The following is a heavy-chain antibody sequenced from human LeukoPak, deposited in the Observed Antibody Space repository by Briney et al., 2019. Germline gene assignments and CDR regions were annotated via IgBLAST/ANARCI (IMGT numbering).Heavy chain of an antibody. V-gene: IGHV3-7*01. Sequence: GGSLRLSCAASGFTFSSYWMSWVRQAPGKGLEWVANIKQDGSEKYYVDSVKGRFTISRDNAKNSLYLQMNSLRAEDTAVYYCARSTDDWLFQGGVDYWGQGTLVTVSS. J-gene: IGHJ4*02. CDR1: GFTFSSYW. CDR3: ARSTDDWLFQGGVDY. CDR2: IKQDGSEK. D-gene: IGHD3-9*01.